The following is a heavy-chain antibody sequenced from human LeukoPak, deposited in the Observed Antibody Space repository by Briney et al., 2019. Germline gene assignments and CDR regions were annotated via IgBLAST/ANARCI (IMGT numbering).Heavy chain of an antibody. CDR2: INSDGSGT. CDR3: ASALYYYDSSAYPQGAFDI. Sequence: GGSLRLSCAASGFTFSSYWMHWVRQAPGKGLVWVSRINSDGSGTTYADSVKGRFTISRDNAKNTLYLQMNSLRAEDTAVYYCASALYYYDSSAYPQGAFDIWGQGTMVTVSS. V-gene: IGHV3-74*01. CDR1: GFTFSSYW. D-gene: IGHD3-22*01. J-gene: IGHJ3*02.